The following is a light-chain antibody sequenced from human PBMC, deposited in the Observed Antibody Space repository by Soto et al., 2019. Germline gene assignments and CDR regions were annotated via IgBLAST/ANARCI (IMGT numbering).Light chain of an antibody. J-gene: IGLJ3*02. CDR2: GNN. V-gene: IGLV1-40*01. CDR1: SSNIGAGYD. Sequence: QSVLTQPPSVSGAPGQRVTISCTGISSNIGAGYDVHWYQQLPGTAPKLLIYGNNNRPSGVPDRFSGSKSGTSASLAITGLQAEDEADYYCQSYDSGLGLFGGGTKLTVL. CDR3: QSYDSGLGL.